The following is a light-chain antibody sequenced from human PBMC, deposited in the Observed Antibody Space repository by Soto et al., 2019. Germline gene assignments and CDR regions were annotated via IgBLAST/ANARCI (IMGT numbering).Light chain of an antibody. CDR3: QQFDSSRIYS. CDR1: QGVTSTY. J-gene: IGKJ2*03. CDR2: VGS. Sequence: EILLTQSPGTLSLSPGETATLSCRASQGVTSTYLAWYQKRPDQPPSLINYVGSTRATGFPAGFSGGGSGRDFTLSISRLEPEDSAVYYCHCQQFDSSRIYSFGQGTKLEI. V-gene: IGKV3-20*01.